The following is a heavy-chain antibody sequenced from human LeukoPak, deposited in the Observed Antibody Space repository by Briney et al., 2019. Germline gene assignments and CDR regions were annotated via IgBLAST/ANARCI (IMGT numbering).Heavy chain of an antibody. Sequence: GESLKISCKGSGYSFTTYWIGWVRQMPGKGLEWMGIIYPGGSDTRYSPSFQGQVTISADKSISTAYLQWSSLKASDTAMYYCARRTTVTPKMFEYWGQGTLVTVSS. CDR3: ARRTTVTPKMFEY. D-gene: IGHD4-17*01. J-gene: IGHJ4*02. V-gene: IGHV5-51*01. CDR1: GYSFTTYW. CDR2: IYPGGSDT.